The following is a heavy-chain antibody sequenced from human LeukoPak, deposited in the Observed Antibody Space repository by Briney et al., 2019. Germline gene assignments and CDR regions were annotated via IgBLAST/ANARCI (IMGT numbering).Heavy chain of an antibody. CDR2: HSAYNGNT. V-gene: IGHV1-18*01. Sequence: GASVKLSCKASGYTFTSYAISWVRHAPGQGLEWMGWHSAYNGNTNYAQKFQGRVTITTDTSTSTAYMELRSLRSDDTAVYYCARVHDYSGAFDYWGQGTLVTVSS. D-gene: IGHD5-12*01. CDR1: GYTFTSYA. CDR3: ARVHDYSGAFDY. J-gene: IGHJ4*02.